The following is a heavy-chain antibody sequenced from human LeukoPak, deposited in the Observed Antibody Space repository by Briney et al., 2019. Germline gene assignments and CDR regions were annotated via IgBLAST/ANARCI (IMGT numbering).Heavy chain of an antibody. CDR2: IYHSGST. J-gene: IGHJ3*02. CDR3: ARDPGTTGTTGHGAFDI. V-gene: IGHV4-30-2*01. CDR1: GGSISSGGYY. D-gene: IGHD1-1*01. Sequence: PSETLSLTCTVSGGSISSGGYYWSWIRQPPGKGLEWIGYIYHSGSTYYNPSLKSRVTISVDRSKNQFSLKLSSVTAADTAVYYCARDPGTTGTTGHGAFDIWGQGTMVTVSS.